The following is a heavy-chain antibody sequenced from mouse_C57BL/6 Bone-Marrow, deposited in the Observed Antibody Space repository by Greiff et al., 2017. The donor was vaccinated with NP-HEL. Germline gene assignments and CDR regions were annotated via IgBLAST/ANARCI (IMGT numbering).Heavy chain of an antibody. Sequence: VQRVESGPGLVAPSQSLSITCTVSGFSLTSYAISWVRQPPGKGLEWLGVIWTGGGTNYYSALKSRLSISKDNSKSQVFLKMNSLQTDDTARYYCARDYGSSFWYFDVWGTGTTVTVSS. V-gene: IGHV2-9-1*01. CDR1: GFSLTSYA. J-gene: IGHJ1*03. CDR2: IWTGGGT. D-gene: IGHD1-1*01. CDR3: ARDYGSSFWYFDV.